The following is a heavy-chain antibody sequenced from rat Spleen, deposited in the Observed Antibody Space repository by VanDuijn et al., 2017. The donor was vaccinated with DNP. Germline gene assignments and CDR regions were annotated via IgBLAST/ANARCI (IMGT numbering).Heavy chain of an antibody. Sequence: EVQLVESGGGLVQPGRSLKLSCEASGFTFSDYYMAWVRQAPKKGLEWGAYISYDVGSSDYGDSVKGRFTSSRDNAKSTLYLQVNSLISEDMATYYCARHQRRRVWDYWGQGVMVTVSS. V-gene: IGHV5-22*01. CDR2: ISYDVGSS. CDR1: GFTFSDYY. J-gene: IGHJ2*01. CDR3: ARHQRRRVWDY. D-gene: IGHD1-11*01.